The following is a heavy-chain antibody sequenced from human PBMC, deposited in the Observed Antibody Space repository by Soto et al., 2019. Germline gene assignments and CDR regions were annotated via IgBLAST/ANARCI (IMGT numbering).Heavy chain of an antibody. CDR3: AKGGPTFLNWFGP. D-gene: IGHD5-12*01. Sequence: GGALRLSCAASGFTFSSYAMNWVRQAPGKGLEWISVISNSGHSAYYADSVKGRFTISRDNSKNTLYLQIKSLRAEDTAAYYCAKGGPTFLNWFGPWGQGTLVTVSS. CDR1: GFTFSSYA. V-gene: IGHV3-23*01. CDR2: ISNSGHSA. J-gene: IGHJ5*02.